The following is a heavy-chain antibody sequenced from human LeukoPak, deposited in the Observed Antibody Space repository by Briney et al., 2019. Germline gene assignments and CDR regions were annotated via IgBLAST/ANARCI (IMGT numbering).Heavy chain of an antibody. J-gene: IGHJ4*02. V-gene: IGHV3-53*01. CDR3: ARVIYGSGSYYNGLTFDY. CDR2: IYSGGST. D-gene: IGHD3-10*01. CDR1: GFTVSSNY. Sequence: GGSLRLSCAASGFTVSSNYMSWVRQAPGKGLEWVSVIYSGGSTYYADSVKGRFTISRDNAKNSLYLQMNSLRAEDTAVYYCARVIYGSGSYYNGLTFDYWGQGTLVTVSS.